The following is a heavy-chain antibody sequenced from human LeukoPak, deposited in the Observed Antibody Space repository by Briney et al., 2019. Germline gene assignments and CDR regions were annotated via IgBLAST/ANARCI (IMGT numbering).Heavy chain of an antibody. V-gene: IGHV3-11*01. CDR1: GFTFSDYY. D-gene: IGHD6-19*01. Sequence: GGSLRLSCAASGFTFSDYYMSWIRQAPGKGLEWVSYISSSGSTIYYADSVKGRFTISRDNAKNSLYLQMNSLRAEDTAVYYCARVPPQWLVTSHFDYWGQGTLVTVSS. CDR3: ARVPPQWLVTSHFDY. CDR2: ISSSGSTI. J-gene: IGHJ4*02.